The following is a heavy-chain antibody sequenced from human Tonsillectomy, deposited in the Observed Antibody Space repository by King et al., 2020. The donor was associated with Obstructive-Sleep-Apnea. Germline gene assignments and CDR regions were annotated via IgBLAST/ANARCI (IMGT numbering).Heavy chain of an antibody. CDR3: AKDRGIVVVTANFDY. CDR1: GFTFSSYG. CDR2: IRYDGSNK. J-gene: IGHJ4*02. D-gene: IGHD2-21*02. V-gene: IGHV3-30*02. Sequence: VQLVESGGGVVQPGRSLRLSCAASGFTFSSYGMHWVRQAPGKGLEWVAFIRYDGSNKYYADSVKGRFTISRDNSKNTLYLQMNSLRAEDTAVYYCAKDRGIVVVTANFDYWGQGTLVTVSS.